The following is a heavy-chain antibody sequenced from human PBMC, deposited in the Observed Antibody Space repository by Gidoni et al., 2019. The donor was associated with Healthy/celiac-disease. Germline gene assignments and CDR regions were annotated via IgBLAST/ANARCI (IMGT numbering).Heavy chain of an antibody. CDR2: INSDGSST. J-gene: IGHJ4*02. D-gene: IGHD1-26*01. V-gene: IGHV3-74*01. CDR1: GFTFSSYW. CDR3: ARVPQWDPNGMYY. Sequence: EVQLVESGGGLVQPRGSLRLSCGAAGFTFSSYWMHWVRQAPGKGLVWLSRINSDGSSTSYADSVKGRFTISRDNAKNTLYLQMNSLRAEDTAVYYCARVPQWDPNGMYYWGQGTLVTVSS.